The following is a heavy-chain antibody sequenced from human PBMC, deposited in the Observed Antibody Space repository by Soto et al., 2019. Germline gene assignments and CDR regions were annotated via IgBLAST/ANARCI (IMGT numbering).Heavy chain of an antibody. V-gene: IGHV5-51*01. Sequence: GESLKISCKDSGNSFANYWIGWVRQMPGKGLEWMGIIYPGDSDTRYSPSFQGQVTISADESISTAYLQWSSLKASDTAMYYCAKGLGYCSSPSCYMAFDIWGQGPMVTVAS. D-gene: IGHD2-2*02. J-gene: IGHJ3*02. CDR2: IYPGDSDT. CDR1: GNSFANYW. CDR3: AKGLGYCSSPSCYMAFDI.